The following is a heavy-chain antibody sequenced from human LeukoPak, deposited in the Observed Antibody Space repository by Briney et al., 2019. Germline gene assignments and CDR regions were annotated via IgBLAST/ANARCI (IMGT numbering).Heavy chain of an antibody. CDR2: ISGSGGST. CDR3: AKRGDGAFDAFDI. Sequence: GGSLRLSCAASGVTFSSYAMSWVRQAPGKGLEWVSAISGSGGSTYYADSVKGRFTISRDNSKNTLYLQMNSLRAEDTAVYYCAKRGDGAFDAFDIWGQGTMVTVSS. J-gene: IGHJ3*02. V-gene: IGHV3-23*01. CDR1: GVTFSSYA. D-gene: IGHD2-21*02.